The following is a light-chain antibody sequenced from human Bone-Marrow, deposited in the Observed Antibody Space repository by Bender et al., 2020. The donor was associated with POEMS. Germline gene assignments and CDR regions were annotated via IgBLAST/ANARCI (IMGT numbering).Light chain of an antibody. CDR1: KLGDKY. CDR3: QAWDTFVV. V-gene: IGLV3-1*01. CDR2: QDF. Sequence: SYELTQPPSVSVSPGQTASVTCSGDKLGDKYVAWYQQRPGQSPVLVIYQDFLRPSGVPERFSGSNSGNTATLTISETQAMDEADYYRQAWDTFVVFGGGTKLTV. J-gene: IGLJ2*01.